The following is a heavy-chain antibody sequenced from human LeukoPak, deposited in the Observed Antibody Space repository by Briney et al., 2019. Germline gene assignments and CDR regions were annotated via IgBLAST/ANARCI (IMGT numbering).Heavy chain of an antibody. J-gene: IGHJ6*02. CDR1: GFTFSSDA. D-gene: IGHD6-6*01. CDR3: GKDKVPSSSSIGYYYSMDV. V-gene: IGHV3-23*01. Sequence: GGSLRLSCAASGFTFSSDAMSWVRQAPGKGLEWVSAISGSGGSTFYADSLKGRFTIARSNSKTTLYLQMNSLRAEDTAVYDCGKDKVPSSSSIGYYYSMDVWGRETTVTVSS. CDR2: ISGSGGST.